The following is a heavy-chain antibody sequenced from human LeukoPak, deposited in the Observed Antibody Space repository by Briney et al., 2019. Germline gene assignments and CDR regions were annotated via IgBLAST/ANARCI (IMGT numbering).Heavy chain of an antibody. CDR1: GGSISSYY. CDR2: IYTSGST. Sequence: KASETLSLTCTVSGGSISSYYWSWIRHPAGKGLEWIGRIYTSGSTNYNPSLKSRVTMSVDTSKNQFSLKLSSVTAADTAVYYCARETTVTTARLVGAFDIWGQGTMVTVSS. J-gene: IGHJ3*02. CDR3: ARETTVTTARLVGAFDI. V-gene: IGHV4-4*07. D-gene: IGHD4-17*01.